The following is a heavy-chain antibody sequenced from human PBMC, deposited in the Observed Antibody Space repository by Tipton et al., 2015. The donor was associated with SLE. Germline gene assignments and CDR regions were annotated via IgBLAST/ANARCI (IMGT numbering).Heavy chain of an antibody. CDR1: GYTFSNFG. Sequence: QLVQSGAEVKKPGASVKVSCKTSGYTFSNFGISWVRQAPGQGLEWMGWISAYNGNTDYAHSLEGRVTMTTDTSTSTAYMGLTSLRSDDTAVYFCARDVVVHGVMFFDSWGQGTLVTVSS. CDR2: ISAYNGNT. V-gene: IGHV1-18*01. D-gene: IGHD3-10*01. CDR3: ARDVVVHGVMFFDS. J-gene: IGHJ4*02.